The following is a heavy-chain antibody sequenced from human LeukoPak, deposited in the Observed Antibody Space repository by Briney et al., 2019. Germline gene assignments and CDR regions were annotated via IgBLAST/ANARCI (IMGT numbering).Heavy chain of an antibody. CDR2: IYYSGTT. J-gene: IGHJ6*03. Sequence: PSETLSLTCTVSGGSITSNTNYWGWIRQPPGKGLEWIGNIYYSGTTYYNPSLKSRVTISVDTSKNQFSLKLSSVTAADTAVYYCARVNKNSYSRSSTRHYYYYMDVWGKGTTVTISS. CDR3: ARVNKNSYSRSSTRHYYYYMDV. CDR1: GGSITSNTNY. D-gene: IGHD2-2*01. V-gene: IGHV4-39*07.